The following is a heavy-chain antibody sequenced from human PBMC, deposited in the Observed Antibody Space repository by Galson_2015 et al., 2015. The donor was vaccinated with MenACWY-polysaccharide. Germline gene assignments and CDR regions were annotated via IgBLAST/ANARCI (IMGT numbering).Heavy chain of an antibody. CDR3: ARDPGSGSPYYFDY. CDR2: ISGYDGHT. J-gene: IGHJ4*02. Sequence: SVKVSCKASGYTFTSFGISWVRQAPGQGLEWMGWISGYDGHTNYAQKFQGRVTMTTDTSTSTAYMELRSLGSDDTAVYYCARDPGSGSPYYFDYWGQGTLVTVSS. V-gene: IGHV1-18*01. D-gene: IGHD3-10*01. CDR1: GYTFTSFG.